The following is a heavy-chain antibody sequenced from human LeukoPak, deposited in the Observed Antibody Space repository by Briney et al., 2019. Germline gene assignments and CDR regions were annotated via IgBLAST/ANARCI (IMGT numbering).Heavy chain of an antibody. Sequence: SETLSLTCTVSGGSSSSSSYYWGWIRQPPGKGLEWIGTIYYSGSTYYNASLKSRVTISVDTSKNQFSLKLSSVTAADTAVYYCARMYYDDVWGSYRTPYGMDVWGQGTTVTVSS. CDR1: GGSSSSSSYY. J-gene: IGHJ6*02. CDR2: IYYSGST. CDR3: ARMYYDDVWGSYRTPYGMDV. V-gene: IGHV4-39*07. D-gene: IGHD3-16*02.